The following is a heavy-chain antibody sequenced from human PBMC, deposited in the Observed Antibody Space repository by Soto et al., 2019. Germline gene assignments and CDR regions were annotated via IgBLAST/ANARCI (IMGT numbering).Heavy chain of an antibody. J-gene: IGHJ4*02. V-gene: IGHV3-30*18. D-gene: IGHD2-15*01. CDR2: ISYDGSNK. Sequence: QVQLVESGGGVVQPGRSLRLSCAASGFTFSSYGMHWVRQAPGKGLEWVAVISYDGSNKYYADSVKGRFTISRENSKNTLYLQMNSLRAEDTAVYYCAKDWGIVVVVAADYWGQGTLVTVSS. CDR3: AKDWGIVVVVAADY. CDR1: GFTFSSYG.